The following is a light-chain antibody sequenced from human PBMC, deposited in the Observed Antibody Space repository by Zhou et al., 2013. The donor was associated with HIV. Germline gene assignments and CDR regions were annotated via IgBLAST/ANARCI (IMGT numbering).Light chain of an antibody. V-gene: IGKV1-39*01. CDR3: QQSYTTPLT. Sequence: DIQMTQSPSSLSASVGDRVTITCRASQYINTNLNWYQQKPGKAPQLLIYGASSLHSGVPSRFSGSGSGTDFTLTISSLQPDDFASYFCQQSYTTPLTFGGGPRWRSN. CDR2: GAS. J-gene: IGKJ4*01. CDR1: QYINTN.